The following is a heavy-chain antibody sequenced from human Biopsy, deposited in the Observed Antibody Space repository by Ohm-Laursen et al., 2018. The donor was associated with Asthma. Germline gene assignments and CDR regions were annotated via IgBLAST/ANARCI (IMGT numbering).Heavy chain of an antibody. D-gene: IGHD3-9*01. CDR1: GYNFISFA. CDR2: VNTGNGDT. CDR3: ARRYYDFLTGQVKDVFGV. Sequence: ASVKVSCKASGYNFISFAIHWVRQAPGQRLEWMGGVNTGNGDTKNSQKFQGRVTITRDTSASTAYMELRSLRSEDTATYYCARRYYDFLTGQVKDVFGVWGQGTMVTVSS. J-gene: IGHJ3*01. V-gene: IGHV1-3*04.